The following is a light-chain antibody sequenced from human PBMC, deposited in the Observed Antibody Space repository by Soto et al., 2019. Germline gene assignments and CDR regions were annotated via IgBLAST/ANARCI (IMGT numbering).Light chain of an antibody. CDR2: DAS. V-gene: IGKV3-20*01. CDR1: QTVRNNY. CDR3: QQYGSSPLT. J-gene: IGKJ4*01. Sequence: EFVLTQSPGTLSLSPGERATLSCRARQTVRNNYLAWYQQKPGQAPRLLIYDASSRATGIPDRFSGGGSGTDFTLTISSIEPEDFAVCYCQQYGSSPLTFGGGTKVDIK.